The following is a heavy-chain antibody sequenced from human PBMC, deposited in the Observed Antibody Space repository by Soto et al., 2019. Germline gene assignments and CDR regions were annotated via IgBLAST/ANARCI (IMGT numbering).Heavy chain of an antibody. CDR1: GGSISSSSYY. J-gene: IGHJ3*02. Sequence: QLQLQESGPGLVKPSETLSLTCTVSGGSISSSSYYWGWIRQPPGKGLEWIGSIYYSGSTYYNPSLKSRVTISVDTSKNQFSLKLSSVTAADTAVYYCATRIAVADRFAFDIWGQGTMVTVSS. CDR3: ATRIAVADRFAFDI. D-gene: IGHD6-19*01. V-gene: IGHV4-39*01. CDR2: IYYSGST.